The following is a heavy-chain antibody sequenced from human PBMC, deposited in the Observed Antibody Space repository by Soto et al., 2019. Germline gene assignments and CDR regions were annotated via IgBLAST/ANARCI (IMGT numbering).Heavy chain of an antibody. CDR2: ISVSGGST. CDR1: GFTFNSYA. CDR3: AKEYSSSVFSNDAFDI. J-gene: IGHJ3*02. Sequence: EVQLLESGGGLVQPGGSLRLSCAASGFTFNSYAMTWVRQAPGKGLEWVSAISVSGGSTYYADSVKGRFTISRDKSKNTQYLQMNSLRAEDTAVYYCAKEYSSSVFSNDAFDIWGQGTMVTVSS. V-gene: IGHV3-23*01. D-gene: IGHD6-6*01.